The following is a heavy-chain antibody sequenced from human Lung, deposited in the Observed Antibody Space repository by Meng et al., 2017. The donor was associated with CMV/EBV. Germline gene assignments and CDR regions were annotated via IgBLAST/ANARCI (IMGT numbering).Heavy chain of an antibody. D-gene: IGHD3-22*01. CDR2: IIPILNIA. CDR1: GGTFNRNT. J-gene: IGHJ2*01. V-gene: IGHV1-69*02. CDR3: AKDGGQNYYDASGLIWYFDL. Sequence: SVXVSCKASGGTFNRNTINWVRQAPGQGPEWMGRIIPILNIANYAQSFEDRLTITADRSATTAYMELTNLRSEDTAIYFCAKDGGQNYYDASGLIWYFDLXGRGXLVTVSS.